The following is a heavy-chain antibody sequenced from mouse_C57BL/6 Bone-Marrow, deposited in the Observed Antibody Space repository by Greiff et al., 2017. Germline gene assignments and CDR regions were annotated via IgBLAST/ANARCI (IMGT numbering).Heavy chain of an antibody. Sequence: EVQLQQSGPELVKPGASVKISCKASGYTFTDYYMHWVKQSHGKSLEWIGDINPNNGGTSYNQKFKGKATLTVDTSSSTAYMELRSLTSADSAVYYSAGVYYWFAYWGQGTLVTVAA. J-gene: IGHJ3*01. V-gene: IGHV1-26*01. CDR1: GYTFTDYY. CDR3: AGVYYWFAY. D-gene: IGHD2-1*01. CDR2: INPNNGGT.